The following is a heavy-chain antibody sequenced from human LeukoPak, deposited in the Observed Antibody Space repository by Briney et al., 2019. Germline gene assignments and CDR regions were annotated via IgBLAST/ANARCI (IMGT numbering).Heavy chain of an antibody. CDR1: GGTFSSYA. D-gene: IGHD3-16*01. V-gene: IGHV1-69*05. J-gene: IGHJ6*03. CDR2: IIPIFGTA. CDR3: ARGVMGDYYYYMDV. Sequence: GASVKVSCKASGGTFSSYAISWVRQAPGQGLEWMGGIIPIFGTANYAQKFQGRVTITTDESTSTAYMELSSLRSEDTAVYYCARGVMGDYYYYMDVWGKGTTVTVSS.